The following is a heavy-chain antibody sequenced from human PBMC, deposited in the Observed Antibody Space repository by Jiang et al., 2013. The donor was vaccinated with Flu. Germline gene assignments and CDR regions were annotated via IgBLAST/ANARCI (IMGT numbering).Heavy chain of an antibody. CDR1: GFTFRSCG. J-gene: IGHJ3*02. CDR3: ARDIGDPRSTRNDVFNM. V-gene: IGHV3-33*01. CDR2: LWYDGTSE. D-gene: IGHD1-14*01. Sequence: GVVQPGRSLRLSCAVSGFTFRSCGMHWLRQTPGKGLEWVAVLWYDGTSEYYADSVKGRFTISRDNSEKTVYLQMNSLRAEDTAVYYCARDIGDPRSTRNDVFNMWGQGTMVTVSS.